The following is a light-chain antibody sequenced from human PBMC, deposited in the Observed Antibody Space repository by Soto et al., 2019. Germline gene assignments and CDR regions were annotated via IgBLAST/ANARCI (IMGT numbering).Light chain of an antibody. V-gene: IGLV2-23*01. CDR1: TSDTGAYDL. J-gene: IGLJ3*02. CDR2: EAF. CDR3: CSFTPSTTWV. Sequence: QSVLTQPASVSGSPGQSITISCTATTSDTGAYDLVSWYRQHPDKAPKLLIYEAFKRPSGVSIRFSGSKSGNTASLTISGLQAEDEAYYYCCSFTPSTTWVFGGGTKLTVL.